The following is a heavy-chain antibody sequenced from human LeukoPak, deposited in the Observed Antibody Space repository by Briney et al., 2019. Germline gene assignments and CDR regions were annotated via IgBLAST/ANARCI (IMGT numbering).Heavy chain of an antibody. CDR3: ARDYKAEYSSGWARYYMDV. J-gene: IGHJ6*03. CDR2: ISYDGSHK. Sequence: GGSLRLSCAASGFTFSSDGMHWVRQALGKGLEWVAVISYDGSHKYYADFVKGRFTISRDNSKNTLYLQMNSLRAEDTAVYYCARDYKAEYSSGWARYYMDVWGKGTTVTISS. V-gene: IGHV3-30*03. D-gene: IGHD6-19*01. CDR1: GFTFSSDG.